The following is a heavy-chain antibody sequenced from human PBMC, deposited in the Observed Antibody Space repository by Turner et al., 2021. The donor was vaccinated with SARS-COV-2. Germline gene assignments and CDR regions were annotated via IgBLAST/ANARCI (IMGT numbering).Heavy chain of an antibody. CDR1: GFTFSTYS. CDR2: IDSSSSTI. CDR3: ASPFDY. Sequence: EVHLVESGGGLVQPGGSLRLSCVASGFTFSTYSMNWVRQDPGKGLEWVSYIDSSSSTIYYADSVKSRFTISRDNAKNSLYLQMNSLRADDTAVYYCASPFDYWGQGTLVTVSS. J-gene: IGHJ4*02. V-gene: IGHV3-48*01.